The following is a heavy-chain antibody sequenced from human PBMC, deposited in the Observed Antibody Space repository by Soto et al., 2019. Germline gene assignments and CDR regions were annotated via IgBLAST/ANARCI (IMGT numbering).Heavy chain of an antibody. CDR1: GGSFSGYY. Sequence: SETLSLTCAVYGGSFSGYYWSWIRQPPGKGQEWIGEINHSGSTNYNPSLKSRVTISVDTSKNQFSLKLSSVTAADTAVYYCARGFRVSLDYWGQGTLVTVSS. D-gene: IGHD6-6*01. J-gene: IGHJ4*02. CDR2: INHSGST. CDR3: ARGFRVSLDY. V-gene: IGHV4-34*01.